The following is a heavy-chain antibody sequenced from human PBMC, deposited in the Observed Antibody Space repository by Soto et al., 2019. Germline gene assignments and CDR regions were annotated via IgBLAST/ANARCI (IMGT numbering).Heavy chain of an antibody. CDR1: GYTFTVYY. CDR2: INPNSGGT. D-gene: IGHD3-3*01. V-gene: IGHV1-2*02. CDR3: ARGVSFWSGSVSHYYGMDV. J-gene: IGHJ6*02. Sequence: ASVKVSCKASGYTFTVYYMHGVVQSALRGRDGMGWINPNSGGTNYAQKFQGRVTMTRDTSISTAYMELSRLRSDDTAVYYCARGVSFWSGSVSHYYGMDVWGQGTTVTVSS.